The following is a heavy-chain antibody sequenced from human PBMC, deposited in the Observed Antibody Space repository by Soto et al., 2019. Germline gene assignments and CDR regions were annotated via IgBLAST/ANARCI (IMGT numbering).Heavy chain of an antibody. J-gene: IGHJ6*02. Sequence: EVQLVESGGGLVQPGGSLKLSCAASGFTFSGSAVHWVRQASGKGLEWVGRIRSKANNYATAYAASVQGRFTIFRDGLKHTAYLQMNSLKTEDTAVYYCTNPQVYYGMDVWGQGTTVTVSS. V-gene: IGHV3-73*02. CDR1: GFTFSGSA. CDR2: IRSKANNYAT. CDR3: TNPQVYYGMDV.